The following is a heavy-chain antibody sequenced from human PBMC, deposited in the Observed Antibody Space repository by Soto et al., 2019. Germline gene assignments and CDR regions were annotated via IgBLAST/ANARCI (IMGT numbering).Heavy chain of an antibody. CDR1: GYTFSKYG. D-gene: IGHD2-8*01. Sequence: VKVSCKASGYTFSKYGISWVRQAPGQGLEYMGWISGYIDHTHYAQNLQGRVTLTTDRSTSTAYMELRSLRSDDTAVYFCAREGTSGHAFDIWGQGTMVTVSS. CDR3: AREGTSGHAFDI. CDR2: ISGYIDHT. V-gene: IGHV1-18*01. J-gene: IGHJ3*02.